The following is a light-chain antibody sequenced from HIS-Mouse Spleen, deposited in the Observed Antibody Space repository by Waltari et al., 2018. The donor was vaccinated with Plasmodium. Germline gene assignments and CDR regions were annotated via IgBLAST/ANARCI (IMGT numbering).Light chain of an antibody. CDR2: GAS. Sequence: EIVMTQSPATLSVSPGERATLSCRSSQSVSSNLAWYQQKPCKAPRLLIYGASTRATGITARFSGSGSGTEFTLDISSLQSEDFAVYYCQQYNNWSFTFGPGTKVDIK. V-gene: IGKV3-15*01. CDR3: QQYNNWSFT. CDR1: QSVSSN. J-gene: IGKJ3*01.